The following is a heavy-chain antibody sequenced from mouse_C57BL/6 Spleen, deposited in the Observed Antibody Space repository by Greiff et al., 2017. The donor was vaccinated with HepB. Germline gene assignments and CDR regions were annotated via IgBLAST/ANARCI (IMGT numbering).Heavy chain of an antibody. J-gene: IGHJ1*03. CDR2: ISDGGSYT. CDR3: ARDRWDYPYWYFDV. V-gene: IGHV5-4*01. CDR1: GFTFSSYA. Sequence: EVKVEESGGGLVKPGGSLKLSCAASGFTFSSYAMSWVRQTPEKRLEWVATISDGGSYTYYPDNVKGRFTISRDNAKNNLYLQMSHLKSEDTAMYYCARDRWDYPYWYFDVWGTGTTVTVSS. D-gene: IGHD5-5*01.